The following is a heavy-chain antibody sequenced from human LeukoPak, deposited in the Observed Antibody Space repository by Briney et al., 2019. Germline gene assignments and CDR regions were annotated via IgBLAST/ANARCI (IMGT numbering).Heavy chain of an antibody. J-gene: IGHJ4*02. Sequence: GGSLRLSCTASGFTFGDYGLTWVRQAPGKGLEWVGLIRSKANGGTTDNAASVKGRFSISRDDSKSIAYLQMNSLKTEDTAVYYCTSRGGSSGYYDYWGQGTLVTVSS. CDR2: IRSKANGGTT. D-gene: IGHD3-22*01. CDR3: TSRGGSSGYYDY. CDR1: GFTFGDYG. V-gene: IGHV3-49*04.